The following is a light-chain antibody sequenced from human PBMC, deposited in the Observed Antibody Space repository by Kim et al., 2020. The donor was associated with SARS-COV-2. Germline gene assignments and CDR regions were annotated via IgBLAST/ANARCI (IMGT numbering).Light chain of an antibody. V-gene: IGKV3-20*01. Sequence: PGERATLSCRATQSVSANYLAWYQHKRGQAPRLLIYGASTRATGIPDRFTGSGSGTDFTLTISRLEPEDFAVYYCQQYDILPRTFGQGTKVDIK. CDR3: QQYDILPRT. J-gene: IGKJ1*01. CDR2: GAS. CDR1: QSVSANY.